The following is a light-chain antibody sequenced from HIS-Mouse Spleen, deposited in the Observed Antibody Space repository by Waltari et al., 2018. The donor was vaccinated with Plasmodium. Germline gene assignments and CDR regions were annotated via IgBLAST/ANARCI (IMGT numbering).Light chain of an antibody. CDR3: YSTDSSGNHRV. V-gene: IGLV3-10*01. CDR1: ELPKNY. J-gene: IGLJ3*02. CDR2: GDS. Sequence: SYELTQPPSVSVSPGQTARITCPGDELPKNYAYWYQQKSGQAPVLVIYGDSKRPSGNPERFSGSSSGTMATLTISGAQVEDEADYYCYSTDSSGNHRVFGGGTKLTVL.